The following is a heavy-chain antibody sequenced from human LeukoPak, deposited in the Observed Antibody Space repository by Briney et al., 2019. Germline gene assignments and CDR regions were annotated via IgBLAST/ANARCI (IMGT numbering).Heavy chain of an antibody. V-gene: IGHV4-59*01. CDR3: ARGGYYDILTGYYNWFDP. Sequence: SETLSLTCTVSGYSISSYYWSWLRQPPGKGLEWVGYIYYSGSTNYNPSLKSRVTISVDTSKNQFSLKLSSVTAADTAVYYCARGGYYDILTGYYNWFDPWGQGTLVTVSS. D-gene: IGHD3-9*01. J-gene: IGHJ5*02. CDR2: IYYSGST. CDR1: GYSISSYY.